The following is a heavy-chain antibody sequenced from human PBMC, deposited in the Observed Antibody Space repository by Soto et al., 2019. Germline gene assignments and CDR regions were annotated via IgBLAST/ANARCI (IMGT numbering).Heavy chain of an antibody. CDR3: ARGQYSDSHYYFDY. CDR2: IYYSGST. Sequence: KPSETLSLTCTVSGGSISSGGFYWNWVRQHPGKGLECIGYIYYSGSTYYNPSLKSRVTISMDTSQNQFSLRLTSVTAADTAVYYCARGQYSDSHYYFDYWGQGTLVTVSS. J-gene: IGHJ4*02. CDR1: GGSISSGGFY. D-gene: IGHD4-17*01. V-gene: IGHV4-31*03.